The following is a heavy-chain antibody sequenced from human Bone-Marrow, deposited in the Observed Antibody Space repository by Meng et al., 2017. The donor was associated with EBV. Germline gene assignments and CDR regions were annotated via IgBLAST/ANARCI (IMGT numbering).Heavy chain of an antibody. J-gene: IGHJ4*02. CDR3: ARDAGDDGSGSYYSDY. CDR2: IYHSGST. V-gene: IGHV4-4*02. CDR1: GRSISISNW. D-gene: IGHD3-10*01. Sequence: VQLQGSGRGLVKPSGTRSLSCDVSGRSISISNWWSWVRQPPGKGLEWIGEIYHSGSTNYNPSLKSRVTITADKSKNQFSLNLSSVTAADTAVYYCARDAGDDGSGSYYSDYWGQGTLVTVSS.